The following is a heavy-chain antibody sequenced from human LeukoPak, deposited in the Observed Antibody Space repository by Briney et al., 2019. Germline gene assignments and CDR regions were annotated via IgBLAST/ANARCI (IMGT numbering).Heavy chain of an antibody. CDR2: IYYSGST. D-gene: IGHD1-26*01. CDR3: ARSWELPPELVY. J-gene: IGHJ4*02. CDR1: GGSISSYY. V-gene: IGHV4-59*01. Sequence: ESSETLSLTCTVSGGSISSYYWSWIRQPPGKGLEWIGYIYYSGSTNYNPSLKSRVTISVDTSKNQFSLKLSSVTAADTAVYYCARSWELPPELVYWGQGTLVTVSS.